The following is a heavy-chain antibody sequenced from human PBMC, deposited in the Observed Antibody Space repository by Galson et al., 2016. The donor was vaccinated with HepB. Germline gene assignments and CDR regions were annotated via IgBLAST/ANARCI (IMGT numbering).Heavy chain of an antibody. CDR1: GFTFSSYW. V-gene: IGHV3-7*01. CDR2: IKEDGSEK. Sequence: SLRLSCAASGFTFSSYWMSWVRQAPVKGLEWVANIKEDGSEKYYVDSVKGRITISRDNAKNSLYLQMYSLRADDTSVYYCARGRLWFGEPHYYGMDVWGQGTTVTVSS. J-gene: IGHJ6*02. D-gene: IGHD3-10*01. CDR3: ARGRLWFGEPHYYGMDV.